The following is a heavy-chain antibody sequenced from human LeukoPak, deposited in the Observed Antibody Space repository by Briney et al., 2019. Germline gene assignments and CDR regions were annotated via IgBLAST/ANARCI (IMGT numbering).Heavy chain of an antibody. J-gene: IGHJ2*01. V-gene: IGHV3-23*01. CDR1: GFTFSSYA. CDR3: ARDDFRDWHIVLVPAAMGPPQDYWYFDL. CDR2: ISGSAGST. Sequence: GGSLRLSCAASGFTFSSYAMSWVRQAPGKGLEWVSAISGSAGSTYYADSVRGRFTISRDNAKNSLYLQMNSLRAEDTAVYYCARDDFRDWHIVLVPAAMGPPQDYWYFDLWGRGTLVTVSS. D-gene: IGHD2-2*01.